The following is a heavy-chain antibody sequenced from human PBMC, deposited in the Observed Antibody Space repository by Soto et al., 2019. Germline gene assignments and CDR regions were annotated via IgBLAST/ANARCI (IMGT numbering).Heavy chain of an antibody. V-gene: IGHV3-23*01. Sequence: GGSLRLSCAASGFTFSSYAMSWVRQAPGKGLEWVSAISGGGVAPSKAASVKGRFTISRDNSKNTLYLQMNSLRAEDTAVYYCAKDRGNYCSSTSCPGSSLFDYWGQGTLVTVSS. CDR1: GFTFSSYA. CDR3: AKDRGNYCSSTSCPGSSLFDY. J-gene: IGHJ4*02. CDR2: ISGGGVAP. D-gene: IGHD2-2*01.